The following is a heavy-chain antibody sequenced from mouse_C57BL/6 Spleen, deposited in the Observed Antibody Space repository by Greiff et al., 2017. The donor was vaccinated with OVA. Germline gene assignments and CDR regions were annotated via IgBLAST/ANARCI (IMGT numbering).Heavy chain of an antibody. Sequence: VQLQQPGAELVKPGASVKMSCKASGYTFTSYWITWVKPRPGQGLEWIGDISPGSGSTNYNEKFKSKATLTVDTSSSTAYMQLSSLTSEDSAVYYCARPNYYGSSYSDYWGQGTTLTVSS. CDR2: ISPGSGST. CDR1: GYTFTSYW. V-gene: IGHV1-55*01. J-gene: IGHJ2*01. D-gene: IGHD1-1*01. CDR3: ARPNYYGSSYSDY.